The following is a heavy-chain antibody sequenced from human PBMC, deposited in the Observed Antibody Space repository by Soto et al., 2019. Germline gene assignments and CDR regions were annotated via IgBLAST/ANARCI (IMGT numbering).Heavy chain of an antibody. CDR3: AKEFDYGSGTTGGSDY. J-gene: IGHJ4*02. CDR1: GFTFSSYA. D-gene: IGHD3-10*01. Sequence: PGGSLRLSCAASGFTFSSYAMSWVRQAPGKGLEWVSAISGSGGSTYYADSVKGRFTISRDNSKNTLYLQMNSLRAEDTAVYYCAKEFDYGSGTTGGSDYWGQGTLVTVSS. CDR2: ISGSGGST. V-gene: IGHV3-23*01.